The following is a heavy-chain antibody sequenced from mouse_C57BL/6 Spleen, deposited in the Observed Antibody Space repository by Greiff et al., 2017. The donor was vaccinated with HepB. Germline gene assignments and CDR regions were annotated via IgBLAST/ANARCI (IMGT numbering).Heavy chain of an antibody. CDR1: GYTFTSYW. V-gene: IGHV1-74*01. D-gene: IGHD3-2*02. CDR3: AIDSSVYAMDY. CDR2: IHPSDSDT. Sequence: QVQLKQPGAELVKPGASVKVSCKASGYTFTSYWMHWVKQRPGQGLEWIGRIHPSDSDTNYNQKFKGKATLTVDKSSSTAYMQLSSLTSEDSAVYYCAIDSSVYAMDYWGQGTSVTVSS. J-gene: IGHJ4*01.